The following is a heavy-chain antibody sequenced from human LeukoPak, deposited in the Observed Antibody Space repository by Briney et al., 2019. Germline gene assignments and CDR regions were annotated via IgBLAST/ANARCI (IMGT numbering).Heavy chain of an antibody. Sequence: GGSLRLSCAASGFSFSNVLMNWVRQAPGKGLEWIGRIKSETDGGTTDYAAPVKGRFTISRDDSKSTLYLQMNSLIIEDTAMYYCTTEFSRGGWGQGTLVTVSS. CDR1: GFSFSNVL. CDR3: TTEFSRGG. CDR2: IKSETDGGTT. V-gene: IGHV3-15*01. J-gene: IGHJ4*02.